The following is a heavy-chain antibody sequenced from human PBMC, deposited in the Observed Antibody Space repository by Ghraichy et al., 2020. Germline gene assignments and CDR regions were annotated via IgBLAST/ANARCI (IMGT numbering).Heavy chain of an antibody. CDR2: IYYSGST. Sequence: SETLSLTCTVSGGSISSYYWSWIRQPPGKGLEWIGYIYYSGSTNYNPSLKSRVTISVDTSKNQFSLKLSSVTAADTAVYYCARGGYSYHFDYWGQGTLVTVSS. V-gene: IGHV4-59*08. D-gene: IGHD5-18*01. CDR1: GGSISSYY. J-gene: IGHJ4*02. CDR3: ARGGYSYHFDY.